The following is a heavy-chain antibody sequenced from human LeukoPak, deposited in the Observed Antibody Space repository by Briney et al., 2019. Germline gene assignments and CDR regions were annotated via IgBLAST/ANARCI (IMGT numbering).Heavy chain of an antibody. CDR2: ISYDGSNK. CDR1: GFTFSSYA. V-gene: IGHV3-30-3*01. Sequence: GGSLRLSCAASGFTFSSYAMHWVRQAPGKGLEWVAVISYDGSNKYYADSVKGRFTISRDNSKNTLYLQMGSVRADDIAVYYCARERPTAAPGAFDQWGQGTLVTVSS. CDR3: ARERPTAAPGAFDQ. D-gene: IGHD4-17*01. J-gene: IGHJ4*02.